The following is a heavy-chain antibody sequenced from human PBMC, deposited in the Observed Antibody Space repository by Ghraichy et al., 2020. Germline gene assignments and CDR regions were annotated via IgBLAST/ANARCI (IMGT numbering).Heavy chain of an antibody. D-gene: IGHD6-19*01. Sequence: GGSLRLSCAASGFTFSSYAMSWVRQAPGKGLEWVSAISGSGGSTYYADSVKGRFTTFRDNSKNTLYLQMNSLRAEDTAVYYCAKDAGIAVAGSYYYYGMDVWGQGTTVTVSS. J-gene: IGHJ6*02. CDR3: AKDAGIAVAGSYYYYGMDV. CDR1: GFTFSSYA. CDR2: ISGSGGST. V-gene: IGHV3-23*01.